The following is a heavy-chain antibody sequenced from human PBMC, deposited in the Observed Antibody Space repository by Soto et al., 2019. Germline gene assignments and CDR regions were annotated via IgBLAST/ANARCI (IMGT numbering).Heavy chain of an antibody. D-gene: IGHD4-17*01. CDR2: ISGSGGST. J-gene: IGHJ2*01. Sequence: EVQLLESGGGLVQPGGSLRLSCAASGFTFSSYAMNWVRQAPGKGLEWVAVISGSGGSTYYADAVKGRFTISRDNSKNTLYLQMNSLRAEDTAVYDCAKRTVGWDFDLCGRGTLVTVAS. CDR3: AKRTVGWDFDL. V-gene: IGHV3-23*01. CDR1: GFTFSSYA.